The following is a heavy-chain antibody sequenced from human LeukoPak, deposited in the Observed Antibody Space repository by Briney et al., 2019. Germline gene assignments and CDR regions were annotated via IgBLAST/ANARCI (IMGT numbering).Heavy chain of an antibody. CDR3: ARHYNDRSGYYHFDH. CDR2: IYYSGNT. Sequence: SETLSLTCTVSGGSISGYYWSLIRQPPGKGLEWIGYIYYSGNTNYNPSLKSRVTISVDTSRNKFSLKLTSVTAADTAVYYCARHYNDRSGYYHFDHWGQGTLVTVSS. D-gene: IGHD3-22*01. V-gene: IGHV4-59*08. CDR1: GGSISGYY. J-gene: IGHJ4*02.